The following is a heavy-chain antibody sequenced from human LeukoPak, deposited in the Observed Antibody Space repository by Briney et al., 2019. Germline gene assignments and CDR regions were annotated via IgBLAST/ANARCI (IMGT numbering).Heavy chain of an antibody. Sequence: GGSLRLSCAASGFTFSSYWMHWVRQAPGKGLVWVSRINSDGSSTSYADSVKGRFTISRDNAKNTLYLQMNSLRAEDTAVYYCAGDDKRYSIDYWGQGTLVTVSS. J-gene: IGHJ4*02. CDR3: AGDDKRYSIDY. CDR2: INSDGSST. V-gene: IGHV3-74*01. CDR1: GFTFSSYW. D-gene: IGHD5-18*01.